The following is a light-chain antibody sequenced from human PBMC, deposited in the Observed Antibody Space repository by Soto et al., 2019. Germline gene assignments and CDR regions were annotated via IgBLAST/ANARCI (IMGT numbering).Light chain of an antibody. Sequence: EIVLTQSPGTLSLSPGERATLSCRASQSVSSGYLAWYQHKPGQAPRLLIYDASSRATGIPDRFSGSGSGTDFPLTISSLEPEDFAVYYCQQYGSSPAFGGVTKVEIK. CDR1: QSVSSGY. J-gene: IGKJ4*01. V-gene: IGKV3-20*01. CDR2: DAS. CDR3: QQYGSSPA.